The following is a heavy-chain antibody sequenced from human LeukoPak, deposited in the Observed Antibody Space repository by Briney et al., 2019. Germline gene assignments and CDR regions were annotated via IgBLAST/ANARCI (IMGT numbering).Heavy chain of an antibody. Sequence: SVKVSCKASGGTFSSYAISWVRQAPGQGLEWMGGIIPIFGTANYAQKFQGRVTITADEFTSTAYMELSSLRSEDTAVYYCARHVKRSGYYTDELDYWGQGTLVTVSS. CDR2: IIPIFGTA. CDR3: ARHVKRSGYYTDELDY. CDR1: GGTFSSYA. J-gene: IGHJ4*02. V-gene: IGHV1-69*13. D-gene: IGHD3-22*01.